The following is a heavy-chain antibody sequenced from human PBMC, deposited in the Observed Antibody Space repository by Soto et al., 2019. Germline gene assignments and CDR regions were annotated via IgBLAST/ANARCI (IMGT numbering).Heavy chain of an antibody. J-gene: IGHJ4*02. D-gene: IGHD3-16*01. CDR1: GGSISSYY. V-gene: IGHV4-59*01. Sequence: QVQLQESGPGLVKPSEPLSLTCPVSGGSISSYYWGWFRQPPGRGLEWIGYIYYSGSTNYNPSLKSRVTISVDTSRNQFSLKLSSVTAADTAVYYCAGGIFLGYWGQGTLVTVSS. CDR3: AGGIFLGY. CDR2: IYYSGST.